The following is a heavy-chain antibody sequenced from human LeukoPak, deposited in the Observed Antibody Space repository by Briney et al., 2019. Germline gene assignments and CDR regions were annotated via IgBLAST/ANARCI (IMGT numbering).Heavy chain of an antibody. D-gene: IGHD3-10*01. CDR2: IKQDGSEK. Sequence: GGSLRLSCAASGFTFSSYWMSWVRQAPGKGLEWVANIKQDGSEKYYVDSVKGRFTISRDNAKNSLYLQMNSLRAEDTAVYYCVRVLMVRGVIKFDYWGQGTLVTVSS. J-gene: IGHJ4*02. CDR1: GFTFSSYW. V-gene: IGHV3-7*04. CDR3: VRVLMVRGVIKFDY.